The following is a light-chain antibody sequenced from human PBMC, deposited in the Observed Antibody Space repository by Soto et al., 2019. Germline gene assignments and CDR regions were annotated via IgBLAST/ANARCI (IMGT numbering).Light chain of an antibody. CDR3: SSYTSSSTVV. J-gene: IGLJ2*01. CDR2: DVS. Sequence: QSALTQPASVSGAPGQSSTISCSGTSSDVGGYIYVSGYEQHPGKAPKLMIYDVSNRPSGVSNRFSGSKSGNTASLTISGLQAEDEAEYYCSSYTSSSTVVFGGGTKLTVL. CDR1: SSDVGGYIY. V-gene: IGLV2-14*01.